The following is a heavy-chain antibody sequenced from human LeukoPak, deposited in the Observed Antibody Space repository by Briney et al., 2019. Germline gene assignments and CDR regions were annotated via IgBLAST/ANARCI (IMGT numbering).Heavy chain of an antibody. D-gene: IGHD2-15*01. J-gene: IGHJ4*02. CDR1: GGSISSGGYY. CDR3: ARVCSGGSCYSVVDY. CDR2: IYYSGST. V-gene: IGHV4-31*03. Sequence: SETLSLTCTVSGGSISSGGYYWSWIRQHPGKGLEWIGYIYYSGSTYYNPSLKSRVTISVDTSKNQFSLKLSSVTAADTAVYYCARVCSGGSCYSVVDYWGQGTLVTVSS.